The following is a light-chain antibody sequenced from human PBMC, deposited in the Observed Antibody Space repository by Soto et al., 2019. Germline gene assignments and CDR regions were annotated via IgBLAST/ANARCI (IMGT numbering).Light chain of an antibody. J-gene: IGLJ1*01. V-gene: IGLV1-40*01. Sequence: SVLTQPPSVSGAPGQRVTISCTGISSKNGASSDVHWYQQLPGTAPKLLIYGNTNRPSGVPNRFSGSKSGTSASLAITELQAEDEADYYCQSYDSSLTTYVFGTGTKVTVL. CDR1: SSKNGASSD. CDR2: GNT. CDR3: QSYDSSLTTYV.